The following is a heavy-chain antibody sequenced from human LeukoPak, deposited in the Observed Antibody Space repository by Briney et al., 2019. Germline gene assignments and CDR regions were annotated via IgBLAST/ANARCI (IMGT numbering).Heavy chain of an antibody. J-gene: IGHJ4*02. CDR1: GGSISSCKW. CDR3: ARHYDY. V-gene: IGHV4-4*02. Sequence: SETMSLTCAVSGGSISSCKWWSWVRQPPGKGLEWSGEIYHSGSTNYNPSLKSRVTISVDTSKNQFSLKLSSVTAADTAVYYCARHYDYWGQGTLVTVSS. CDR2: IYHSGST.